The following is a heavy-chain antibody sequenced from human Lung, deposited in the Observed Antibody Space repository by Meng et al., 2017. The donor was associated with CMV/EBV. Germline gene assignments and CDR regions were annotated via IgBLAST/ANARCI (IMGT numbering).Heavy chain of an antibody. Sequence: SETLSLXXAVYGGSFSGYYWSWIRQPPGKGLEWIGEINHSGSTSYNPSLKSRVTISVDTSKNQFSLKLSSVTAADTAVYYCARSLGVVVPAESHGMDVWGQGXTVTVSS. J-gene: IGHJ6*02. CDR3: ARSLGVVVPAESHGMDV. CDR1: GGSFSGYY. D-gene: IGHD2-2*01. CDR2: INHSGST. V-gene: IGHV4-34*01.